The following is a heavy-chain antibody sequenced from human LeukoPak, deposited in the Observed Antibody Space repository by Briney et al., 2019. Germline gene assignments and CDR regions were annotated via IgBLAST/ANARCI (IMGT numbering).Heavy chain of an antibody. Sequence: GGPLRLSCSASGFTFSSYAMHWVRQAPGKGLEYVSAIVSNAGSTYYADSVKGRFTISRDHTKNTLYLQMRSLRPEDTAVYYCVKPLGSSGYGYFFDYWGQGTLVTVSS. CDR3: VKPLGSSGYGYFFDY. V-gene: IGHV3-64D*06. CDR1: GFTFSSYA. CDR2: IVSNAGST. J-gene: IGHJ4*02. D-gene: IGHD5-12*01.